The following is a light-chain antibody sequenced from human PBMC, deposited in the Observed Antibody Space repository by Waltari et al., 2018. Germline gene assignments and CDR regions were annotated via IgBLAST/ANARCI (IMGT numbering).Light chain of an antibody. CDR3: QQSYTTPRT. CDR1: QTISTY. CDR2: AAS. J-gene: IGKJ1*01. V-gene: IGKV1-39*01. Sequence: DIQITQSPSSLSASVGDRVTITCRASQTISTYLSWYQQKPGKAPKLLIYAASNLQSGVPSRFSGSGSGTEFTLTVSSLQPEDFATYFCQQSYTTPRTFGQGTKVEIK.